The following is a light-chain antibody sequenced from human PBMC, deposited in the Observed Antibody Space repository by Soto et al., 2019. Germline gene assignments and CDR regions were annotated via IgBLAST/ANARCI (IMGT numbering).Light chain of an antibody. V-gene: IGKV1-9*01. CDR1: QGISSY. CDR2: AAS. J-gene: IGKJ5*01. Sequence: DIQLTQSPSFLSASVGDRVTITCRASQGISSYLAWYQQKPGQAPKLLIYAASTLQSGVPSRFSGSESGTEFTLTISSLQPVDFATYYCQQLNSYPITFGQGTRLEIK. CDR3: QQLNSYPIT.